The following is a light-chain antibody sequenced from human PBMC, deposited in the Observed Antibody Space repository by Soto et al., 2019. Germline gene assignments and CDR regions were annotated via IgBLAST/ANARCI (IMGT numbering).Light chain of an antibody. CDR2: SDN. V-gene: IGLV1-44*01. J-gene: IGLJ2*01. Sequence: QSVLTQPPSASGTPGQRVTISCSGSSSNIGTNTVIWYQQLPGAAPKLLIYSDNQRSSGVPDRFSGSKSGTSASLAISGLQSEDEADYFCAAWDVSLVVFGGGTKLTVL. CDR1: SSNIGTNT. CDR3: AAWDVSLVV.